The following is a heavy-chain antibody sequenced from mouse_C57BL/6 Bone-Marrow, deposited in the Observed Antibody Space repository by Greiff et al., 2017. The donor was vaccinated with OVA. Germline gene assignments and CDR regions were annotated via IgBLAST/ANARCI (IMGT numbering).Heavy chain of an antibody. CDR3: ARGWGLDY. Sequence: ESGPGLVKPSQSLSLTCSVTGYSITSGYYWNWIRQFPGNKLEWMGYISYDGSNNYNPSLKNRISITRDTSKNQFFLELNSVTTEDTATYYCARGWGLDYWGQGTTLTVSS. D-gene: IGHD1-1*02. CDR2: ISYDGSN. J-gene: IGHJ2*01. CDR1: GYSITSGYY. V-gene: IGHV3-6*01.